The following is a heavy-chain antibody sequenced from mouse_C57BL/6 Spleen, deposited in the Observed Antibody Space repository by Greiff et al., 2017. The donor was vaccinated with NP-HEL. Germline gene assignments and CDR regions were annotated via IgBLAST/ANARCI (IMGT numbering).Heavy chain of an antibody. Sequence: QVQLQQSGAELVRPGSSVKLSCKASGYTFTSYWMDWVKQRPGQGLEWIGNIYPSDSETHYNQKFKDQATLTVDKSSSTAYLQLSSLTSEDSAVDYCARDVGYDWYFDVWGTGTTVTVSS. V-gene: IGHV1-61*01. CDR1: GYTFTSYW. CDR2: IYPSDSET. J-gene: IGHJ1*03. CDR3: ARDVGYDWYFDV. D-gene: IGHD2-3*01.